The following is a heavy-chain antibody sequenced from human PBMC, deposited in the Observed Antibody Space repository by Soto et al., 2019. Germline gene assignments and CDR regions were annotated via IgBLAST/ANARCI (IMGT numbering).Heavy chain of an antibody. D-gene: IGHD3-16*01. CDR2: IIPILGIA. V-gene: IGHV1-69*02. J-gene: IGHJ6*03. Sequence: QVQLVQSGAEVKKPGSSVKVSCKASRGTFSSYTISWVRQAPGQGLEWMGRIIPILGIANYAQKFQGRVTITADKSTSTAYMELSSLRSEDTAVYYCARGGTGPKVYYYYYYMDVWGKGTTVTVSS. CDR1: RGTFSSYT. CDR3: ARGGTGPKVYYYYYYMDV.